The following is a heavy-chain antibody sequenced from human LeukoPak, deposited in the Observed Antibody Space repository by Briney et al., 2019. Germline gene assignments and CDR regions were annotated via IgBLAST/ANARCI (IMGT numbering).Heavy chain of an antibody. V-gene: IGHV1-2*02. J-gene: IGHJ3*02. CDR2: SNPNSGGT. CDR1: GYTFTGYY. Sequence: SSVKVSCKASGYTFTGYYMHWVRQAPGQGLEWMGWSNPNSGGTNYAQKFQGRVTMTRDTSISTAYMELSRLRSEDTAVYYGARPILRNGDYVRGAFDIWGQGTMVTVSS. CDR3: ARPILRNGDYVRGAFDI. D-gene: IGHD4-17*01.